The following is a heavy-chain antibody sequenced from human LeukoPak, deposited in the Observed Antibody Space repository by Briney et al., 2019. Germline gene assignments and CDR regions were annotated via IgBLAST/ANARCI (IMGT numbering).Heavy chain of an antibody. Sequence: GGSLRLSCPASGFTFDDYAMHWVRQAPGKGLEWVSGITWNSGSIAYADSVKGRFTISRDNAKNSLYLQMNSLRAEDTALYYCAKSEGSSRAFGDWGQGTLVTVSS. CDR3: AKSEGSSRAFGD. J-gene: IGHJ4*02. V-gene: IGHV3-9*01. CDR2: ITWNSGSI. D-gene: IGHD6-6*01. CDR1: GFTFDDYA.